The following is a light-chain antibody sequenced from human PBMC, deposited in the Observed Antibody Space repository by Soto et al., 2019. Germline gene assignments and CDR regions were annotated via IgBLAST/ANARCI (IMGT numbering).Light chain of an antibody. J-gene: IGKJ1*01. Sequence: QSPSTLSGSVGHRVTITCRASQTISSWLALYQQKPGKAPKLLIYKASTLKSGFPSRFSGSGSGTEFTLTISSLQPDDFATYYCQHYNSYSEAFGQGTKVDIK. CDR1: QTISSW. CDR2: KAS. CDR3: QHYNSYSEA. V-gene: IGKV1-5*03.